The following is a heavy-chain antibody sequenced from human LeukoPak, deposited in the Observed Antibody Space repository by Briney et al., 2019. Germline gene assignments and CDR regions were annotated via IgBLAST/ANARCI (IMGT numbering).Heavy chain of an antibody. V-gene: IGHV1-8*01. J-gene: IGHJ4*01. D-gene: IGHD4-23*01. CDR2: IHPNSGKT. CDR3: ARGHYGGNRYFEL. CDR1: GYTFRSYE. Sequence: ASVKVSCKASGYTFRSYEINWVRQAPGQGLEWVGWIHPNSGKTGYAQKFQGRVTMTRDTSTETAFMELSSLKFDDTAIFYCARGHYGGNRYFELWGQGTLVTVSS.